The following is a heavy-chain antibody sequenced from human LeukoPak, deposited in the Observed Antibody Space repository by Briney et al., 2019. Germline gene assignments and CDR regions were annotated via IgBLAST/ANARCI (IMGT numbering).Heavy chain of an antibody. CDR1: GGSISSSSYY. CDR2: IYYSGST. J-gene: IGHJ4*02. CDR3: ARLHRVRGVITGFFDY. V-gene: IGHV4-39*01. Sequence: SETLSLTCTVSGGSISSSSYYWGWIRQPPGKGLEWIGSIYYSGSTYYNPSLKSRVTISVDTSKNQFSLKLSSVTAADTAVYYCARLHRVRGVITGFFDYWGQGTLVTVSS. D-gene: IGHD3-10*01.